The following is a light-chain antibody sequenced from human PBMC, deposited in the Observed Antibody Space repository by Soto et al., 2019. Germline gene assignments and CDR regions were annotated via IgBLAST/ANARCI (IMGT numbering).Light chain of an antibody. Sequence: DIQMTQSPSSLSASVGDRVTITCRASQSISSYLNWYQQKPGQAPKLLIYAASSLQSGVPSRFSGSGSGTDFTLTISSLQPEDFATYYCQQYNSWPHTFGGGTKVDIK. V-gene: IGKV1-39*01. CDR2: AAS. CDR1: QSISSY. J-gene: IGKJ4*01. CDR3: QQYNSWPHT.